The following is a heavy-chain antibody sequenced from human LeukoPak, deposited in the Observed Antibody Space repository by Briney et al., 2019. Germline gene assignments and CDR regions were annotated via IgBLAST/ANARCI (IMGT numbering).Heavy chain of an antibody. CDR2: SNHSGST. CDR3: ARGLYRVANYYDSSGYITFDY. J-gene: IGHJ4*02. D-gene: IGHD3-22*01. Sequence: SETLSLTCAVYGGSFSGYYWSWIRQPPGKGLEWIGESNHSGSTNYNPSLKSRVTISVDTSKNQFSLKLSSVTAADTAVYYCARGLYRVANYYDSSGYITFDYWGQGTLVTVSS. V-gene: IGHV4-34*01. CDR1: GGSFSGYY.